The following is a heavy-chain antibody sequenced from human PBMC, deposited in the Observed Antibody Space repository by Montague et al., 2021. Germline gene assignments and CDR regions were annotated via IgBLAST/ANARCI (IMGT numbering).Heavy chain of an antibody. CDR2: IGTSSSFT. D-gene: IGHD6-13*01. CDR1: GFTFNHYF. Sequence: SLRLSCAASGFTFNHYFMSLFRQAPGKGLEWVSYIGTSSSFTRYADSVKGRFTISRDNAMNSLYLQMTAVRGEDTAVYYCARVGLTVAAGMIDYWGQGTLVTVSS. CDR3: ARVGLTVAAGMIDY. J-gene: IGHJ4*02. V-gene: IGHV3-11*06.